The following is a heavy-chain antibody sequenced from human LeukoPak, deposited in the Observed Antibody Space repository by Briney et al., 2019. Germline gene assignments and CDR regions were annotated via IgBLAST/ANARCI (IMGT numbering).Heavy chain of an antibody. CDR1: GFTFSSYG. V-gene: IGHV3-30*18. J-gene: IGHJ6*04. D-gene: IGHD3-10*01. CDR3: AKDIYGSGSSDVYYGMDV. Sequence: GSLRLSCAASGFTFSSYGMHWVRQAPGKGLEWVAVISYDGSNKYYADSVKGRFTISRDNSKNTLYLQMNRLRAEDTAVYYCAKDIYGSGSSDVYYGMDVWRKGTTVTVSS. CDR2: ISYDGSNK.